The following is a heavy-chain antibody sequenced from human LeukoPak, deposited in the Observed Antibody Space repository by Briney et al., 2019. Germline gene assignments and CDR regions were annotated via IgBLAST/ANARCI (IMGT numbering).Heavy chain of an antibody. J-gene: IGHJ4*02. V-gene: IGHV4-30-4*01. D-gene: IGHD5-18*01. CDR2: IYYSGST. CDR1: GGSISSGDYY. Sequence: SGTLSLTCTVSGGSISSGDYYWSWIRQPPGKGLEWIGYIYYSGSTYYNPSLKSRVTISVDTSKNQFSLKLSSVTAADTAVYYCAREEPTAMVGYWGQGTLVTVSS. CDR3: AREEPTAMVGY.